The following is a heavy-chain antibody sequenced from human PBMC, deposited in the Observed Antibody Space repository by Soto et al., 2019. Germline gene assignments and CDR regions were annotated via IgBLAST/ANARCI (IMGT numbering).Heavy chain of an antibody. D-gene: IGHD2-21*02. J-gene: IGHJ5*02. Sequence: GASVKVSCKACGRTFSSYAISWVRQAPGQGHEWMGGIIPIFDTANYAQKFQGRVTITADESTSTANMELSSLRSEDTAVYYCARDVQPPYCGGDCYSWFDPWGQGTLVTVSS. V-gene: IGHV1-69*01. CDR3: ARDVQPPYCGGDCYSWFDP. CDR2: IIPIFDTA. CDR1: GRTFSSYA.